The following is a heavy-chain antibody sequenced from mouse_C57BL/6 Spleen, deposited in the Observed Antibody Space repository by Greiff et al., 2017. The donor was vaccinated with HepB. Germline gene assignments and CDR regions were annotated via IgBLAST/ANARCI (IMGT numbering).Heavy chain of an antibody. CDR2: IYPSDSET. J-gene: IGHJ2*01. CDR1: GYTFTSYW. CDR3: AVYYDYDGGYFDY. D-gene: IGHD2-4*01. V-gene: IGHV1-61*01. Sequence: QVQLKQPGAELVRPGSSVKLSCKASGYTFTSYWMDWVKQRPGQGLEWIGNIYPSDSETPYNQKFKDKATLTVDKSSSTAYMQLSSLTSEDSAVYYCAVYYDYDGGYFDYWGQGTTLTVSS.